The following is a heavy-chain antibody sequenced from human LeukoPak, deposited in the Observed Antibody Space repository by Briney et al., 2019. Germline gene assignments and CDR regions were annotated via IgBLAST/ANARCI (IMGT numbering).Heavy chain of an antibody. D-gene: IGHD3-10*01. CDR3: AKDYYGSGSYRLDY. CDR1: GFTFSSYG. Sequence: GGSLRLSCAASGFTFSSYGMTWVRQAPGKGLEWVSYISSSSSTIYYADSVKGRFTISRDNSKNTLYLQMNSLRAEDTAVYYCAKDYYGSGSYRLDYWGQGTLVTVSS. V-gene: IGHV3-48*01. CDR2: ISSSSSTI. J-gene: IGHJ4*02.